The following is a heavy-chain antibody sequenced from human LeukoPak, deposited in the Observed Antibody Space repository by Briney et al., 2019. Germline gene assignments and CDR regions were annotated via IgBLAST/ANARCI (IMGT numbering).Heavy chain of an antibody. CDR1: GYTFTSYA. CDR2: INPNSGGT. V-gene: IGHV1-2*02. D-gene: IGHD3-10*01. J-gene: IGHJ4*02. Sequence: ASVKVSCKASGYTFTSYAMNWVRQAPGQGLEWMGWINPNSGGTNYAQKFQGRVTMTRDTSISTAYMELSRLRSDDTAVYYCAREAEYFGAGSYAYWGQGTLVTVSS. CDR3: AREAEYFGAGSYAY.